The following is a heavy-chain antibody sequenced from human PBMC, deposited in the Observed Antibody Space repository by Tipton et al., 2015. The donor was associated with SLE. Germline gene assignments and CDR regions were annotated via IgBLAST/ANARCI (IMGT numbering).Heavy chain of an antibody. V-gene: IGHV3-30-3*01. D-gene: IGHD2-2*01. J-gene: IGHJ3*02. CDR1: GFTFSSYA. CDR2: ISYDGSNK. Sequence: SLRLSCAASGFTFSSYAMHWVRQAPGKGLEWVAVISYDGSNKYYADSVKGRFTISRDNAKNSLYLQMNSLRAEDTAVYYCARDGSSPFDIWGQGTMVTVSS. CDR3: ARDGSSPFDI.